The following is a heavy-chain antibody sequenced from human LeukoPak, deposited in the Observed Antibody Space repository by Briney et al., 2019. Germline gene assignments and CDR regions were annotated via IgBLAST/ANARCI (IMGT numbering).Heavy chain of an antibody. CDR2: ISGSGGNT. D-gene: IGHD2-15*01. CDR1: GFTFSTYA. V-gene: IGHV3-23*01. CDR3: AKDPPCSGGTCYGYFES. Sequence: PGGSLRLSCAASGFTFSTYAMNWVRQAPGKGLGWVSIISGSGGNTFYADSVKGRFTISRDNSKNTLYLQMNNLRDEDTAVYYCAKDPPCSGGTCYGYFESWGQGILVTVSS. J-gene: IGHJ4*02.